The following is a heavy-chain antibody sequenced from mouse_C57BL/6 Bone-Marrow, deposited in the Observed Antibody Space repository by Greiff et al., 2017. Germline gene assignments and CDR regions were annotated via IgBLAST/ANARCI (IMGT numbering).Heavy chain of an antibody. CDR2: IYPGNSDT. J-gene: IGHJ1*03. V-gene: IGHV1-5*01. Sequence: EVQLQQSGTVLARPGASVKMSCKTSGYTFTSYWMHWVKQRPGQGLAWIGAIYPGNSDTSYNQKFKGKAKLTAVTSASTAYMELSSLTNEDSAVYYYTRCRYDYGYFDVWGTGTTVTVSS. CDR1: GYTFTSYW. D-gene: IGHD2-3*01. CDR3: TRCRYDYGYFDV.